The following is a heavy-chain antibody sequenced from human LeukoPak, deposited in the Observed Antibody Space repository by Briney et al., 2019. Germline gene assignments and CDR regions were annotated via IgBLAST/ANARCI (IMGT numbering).Heavy chain of an antibody. Sequence: PSETLSLTCTVSGGSISSYYWSWIRQPAGKGLEWIGRIYTSGSTNYNPSLKSRVTMSVDTSKNQFSLKLSSVTAADTAVYYCARDRAILGGYYYVRLGYWGQGTLVTVSS. CDR1: GGSISSYY. J-gene: IGHJ4*02. D-gene: IGHD3-22*01. CDR3: ARDRAILGGYYYVRLGY. CDR2: IYTSGST. V-gene: IGHV4-4*07.